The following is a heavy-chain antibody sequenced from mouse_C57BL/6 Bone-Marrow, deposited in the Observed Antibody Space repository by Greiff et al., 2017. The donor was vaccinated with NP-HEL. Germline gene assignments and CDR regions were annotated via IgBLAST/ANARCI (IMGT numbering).Heavy chain of an antibody. CDR1: GYTFTDYY. J-gene: IGHJ4*01. Sequence: VNLVESGPELVKPGASVKISCKASGYTFTDYYINWVKQRPGQGLEWIGWIFPGSGSTYYNEKFKGKATLTVDKSSSTAYMLLSSLTSEDSAVYFCARSNLPYYYGSSYAMDYWGQGTSVTVSS. CDR2: IFPGSGST. D-gene: IGHD1-1*01. CDR3: ARSNLPYYYGSSYAMDY. V-gene: IGHV1-75*01.